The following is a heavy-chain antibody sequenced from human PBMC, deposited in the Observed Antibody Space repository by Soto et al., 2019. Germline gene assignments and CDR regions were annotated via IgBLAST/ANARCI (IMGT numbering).Heavy chain of an antibody. CDR2: ISWNSGSI. J-gene: IGHJ6*02. V-gene: IGHV3-9*01. CDR3: AKDMGVNPPLYYYGMDV. D-gene: IGHD2-21*01. Sequence: DVQLVESGGGLVQPGRSLRLSCAASGFTFDDYAMHWVRQAPGKGLEWVSGISWNSGSIGYADSVKGRFTISRDNAKNSLYLQMNSLRAEDTALYYCAKDMGVNPPLYYYGMDVWGQGTTVTVSS. CDR1: GFTFDDYA.